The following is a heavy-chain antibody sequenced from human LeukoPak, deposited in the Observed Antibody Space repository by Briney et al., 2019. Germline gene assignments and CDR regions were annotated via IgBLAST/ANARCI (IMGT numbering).Heavy chain of an antibody. J-gene: IGHJ4*02. CDR2: ISYSGST. Sequence: PGGSLRLSCAASGFTFSSYSMSWIRQPPGKGLEWIGYISYSGSTISNPSLKSRVTISVDTSKNQFSLKLTSVTAADTALYYCARTKLYCSGGSCYSSLDYWGQGTLVTVSS. D-gene: IGHD2-15*01. CDR1: GFTFSSYS. V-gene: IGHV4-59*01. CDR3: ARTKLYCSGGSCYSSLDY.